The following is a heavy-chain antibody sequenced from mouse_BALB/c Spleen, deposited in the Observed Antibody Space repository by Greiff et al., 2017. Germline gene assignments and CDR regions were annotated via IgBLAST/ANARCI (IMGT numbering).Heavy chain of an antibody. D-gene: IGHD1-1*02. V-gene: IGHV1-54*01. CDR3: ARGKDFVVAWFAY. CDR2: INPGSGGT. CDR1: GYAFTNYL. J-gene: IGHJ3*01. Sequence: QVQLQQSGAELVRPGTSVKVSCKASGYAFTNYLIEWVKQRPGQGLEWIGVINPGSGGTNYNEKFKGKATLTADKSSSTAYMQLSSLTSDDSAVYFSARGKDFVVAWFAYWGQGTLVTVSA.